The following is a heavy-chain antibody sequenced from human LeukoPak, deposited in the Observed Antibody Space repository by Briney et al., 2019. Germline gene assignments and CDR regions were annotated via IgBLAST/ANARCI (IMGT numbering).Heavy chain of an antibody. J-gene: IGHJ5*02. Sequence: PGGSLGLSCAASGFSFSSYGMHWVRQAPGKGLEWVAVKLDDGSNKHYADSVKGRFTISRDNSKNTLYLQMNSLRAEDTAVYYCAKAALAYCGGDCPNWFDPWGQGILVTVSS. CDR2: KLDDGSNK. V-gene: IGHV3-30*18. D-gene: IGHD2-21*02. CDR3: AKAALAYCGGDCPNWFDP. CDR1: GFSFSSYG.